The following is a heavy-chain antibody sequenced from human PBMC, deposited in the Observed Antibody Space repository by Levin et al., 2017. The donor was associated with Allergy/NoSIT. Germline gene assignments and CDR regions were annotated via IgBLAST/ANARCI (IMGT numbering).Heavy chain of an antibody. CDR2: ISWNSGSI. J-gene: IGHJ6*02. CDR3: AKDLTTVTPAGDYGMDV. CDR1: GFTFDDYA. Sequence: GGSLRLSCAASGFTFDDYAMHWVRQAPGKGLEWVSGISWNSGSIGYADSVKGRFTISRDNAKNSLYLQMNSLRAEDTALYYCAKDLTTVTPAGDYGMDVWGQGTTVTVSS. V-gene: IGHV3-9*01. D-gene: IGHD4-17*01.